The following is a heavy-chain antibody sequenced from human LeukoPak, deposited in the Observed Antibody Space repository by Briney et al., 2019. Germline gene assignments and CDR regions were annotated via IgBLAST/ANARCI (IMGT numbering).Heavy chain of an antibody. Sequence: GGSLRLSCAASGFTVSSNYMSWVRQAPGKGLEWVSVIYSGGSTYYADSVKGGFTISRDNSKNTLYLQMTSLRADDTAVYYCAKKTPGTYPFDYWGQGTLVTVSP. V-gene: IGHV3-53*01. CDR2: IYSGGST. CDR1: GFTVSSNY. D-gene: IGHD6-13*01. J-gene: IGHJ4*02. CDR3: AKKTPGTYPFDY.